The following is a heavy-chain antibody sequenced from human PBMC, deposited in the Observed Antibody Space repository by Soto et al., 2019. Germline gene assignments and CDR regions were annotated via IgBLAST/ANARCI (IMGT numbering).Heavy chain of an antibody. Sequence: GASLKISCKASGYSFTNYWIGWVRPMHGEGLEWMGTIYPGDSDTRYSPSFEGQVAFSVDTSINTAYLHWTSLKASDTAIYYCAIQHPLDSSAWYNWGQGTVVTVSS. J-gene: IGHJ4*02. CDR1: GYSFTNYW. CDR3: AIQHPLDSSAWYN. D-gene: IGHD1-1*01. V-gene: IGHV5-51*01. CDR2: IYPGDSDT.